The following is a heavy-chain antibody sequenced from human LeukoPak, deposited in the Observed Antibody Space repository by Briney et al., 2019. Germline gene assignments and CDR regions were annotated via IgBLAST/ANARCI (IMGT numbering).Heavy chain of an antibody. CDR1: GFTFSSYA. CDR3: ARVVDGYTLYFDY. J-gene: IGHJ4*02. V-gene: IGHV3-30-3*01. CDR2: ISYDGSNK. Sequence: PGGSLRLSCAASGFTFSSYAMSWVRQAPGKGLEWVAVISYDGSNKYYADSVKGRFTISRDNSKNTLYLQMNSLRAEDTAVYYCARVVDGYTLYFDYWGQGTLVTVSS. D-gene: IGHD5-24*01.